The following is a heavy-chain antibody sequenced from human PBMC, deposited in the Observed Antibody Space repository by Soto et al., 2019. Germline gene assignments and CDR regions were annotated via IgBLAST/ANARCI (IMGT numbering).Heavy chain of an antibody. D-gene: IGHD6-19*01. J-gene: IGHJ4*02. CDR2: IIPLLGTA. Sequence: QVQLEQSGGEVKQPGSSVRVSCKTSGGTFSTYAINWVRQAPGQGLEWMGAIIPLLGTADYSQKFQGSVTITADEASSTAYMELSSLRFVDKAVSFCAGPKGTYSSGYYYFDFWGQGTLVTVSS. CDR3: AGPKGTYSSGYYYFDF. CDR1: GGTFSTYA. V-gene: IGHV1-69*01.